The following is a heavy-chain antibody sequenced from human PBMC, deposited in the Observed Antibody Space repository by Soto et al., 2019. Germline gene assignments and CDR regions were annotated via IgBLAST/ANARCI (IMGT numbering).Heavy chain of an antibody. Sequence: VQLVESGGGVVQPGRSLRLSCAASGFTFSDYAMHWVRQAPGKGLEWVAVVSHDGRNTHYADSVKGRFTISRDSSKNTVSLEMPRLREEEMAVYYCAKGGRRWMVTSDFNYWGQGALVTVSS. V-gene: IGHV3-30*18. J-gene: IGHJ4*02. CDR2: VSHDGRNT. D-gene: IGHD5-12*01. CDR1: GFTFSDYA. CDR3: AKGGRRWMVTSDFNY.